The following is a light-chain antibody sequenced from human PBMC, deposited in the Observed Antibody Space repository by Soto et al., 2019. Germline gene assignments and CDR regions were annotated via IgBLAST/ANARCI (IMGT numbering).Light chain of an antibody. Sequence: IVMTQSPATLSVSPGEGVTLSCRASQSVRSHLAWYQQKPGQPPRLLIYGASTRASGIPARFSGSGSETDFTLTISSLQSEDSAVYYCQQYHNWPPITFGQGTRLEIK. CDR2: GAS. V-gene: IGKV3-15*01. J-gene: IGKJ5*01. CDR3: QQYHNWPPIT. CDR1: QSVRSH.